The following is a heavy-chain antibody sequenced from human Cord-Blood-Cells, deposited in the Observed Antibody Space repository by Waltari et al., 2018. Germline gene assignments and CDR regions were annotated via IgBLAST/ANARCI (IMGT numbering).Heavy chain of an antibody. Sequence: QVQLQQWGAGLLKPSETLSLTCAVYGGSFSGYYWSWIRQPPGKGLEWSGEINHSGSTNYNPALKRRVTISVDTSKIQFSLMLSSVTAADTAVYYCARGLNPGVYFDYWGQGTLVTVSS. V-gene: IGHV4-34*01. CDR3: ARGLNPGVYFDY. CDR2: INHSGST. D-gene: IGHD7-27*01. J-gene: IGHJ4*02. CDR1: GGSFSGYY.